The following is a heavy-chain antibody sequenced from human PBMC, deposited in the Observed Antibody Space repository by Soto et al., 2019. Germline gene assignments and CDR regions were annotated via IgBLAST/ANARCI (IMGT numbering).Heavy chain of an antibody. CDR2: ISAYNRNT. J-gene: IGHJ4*02. V-gene: IGHV1-18*04. D-gene: IGHD1-26*01. Sequence: GASVKVSCKASGYSFTSYGISWVRQAPGQGPEWMGWISAYNRNTKYAQRLQGRVTMTTDTSTSTAYMEMRSLSSDDTAVYYCATANNTSPFDYWGLGTLVTVSS. CDR1: GYSFTSYG. CDR3: ATANNTSPFDY.